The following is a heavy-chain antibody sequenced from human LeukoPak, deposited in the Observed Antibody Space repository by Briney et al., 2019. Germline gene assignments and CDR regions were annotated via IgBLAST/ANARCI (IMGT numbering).Heavy chain of an antibody. D-gene: IGHD2-15*01. CDR2: ISSFGSYI. J-gene: IGHJ3*02. CDR3: AKDGYLVVAATSDAFDI. CDR1: RFTFSSYS. Sequence: PGGSLRLSCAASRFTFSSYSMNWVRQAPGKGLEWVSSISSFGSYIYYADSVKGRFTISRDNSKNTLYLQMNSLRAEDTAVYYCAKDGYLVVAATSDAFDIWGQGTMVTVSS. V-gene: IGHV3-21*04.